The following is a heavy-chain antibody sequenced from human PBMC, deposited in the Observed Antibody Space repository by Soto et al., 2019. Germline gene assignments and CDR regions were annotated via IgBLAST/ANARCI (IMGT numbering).Heavy chain of an antibody. Sequence: GESLKISCETSGYTFTHFWISWVRQMPGKGLEWIGRIDPTNSYTNYSPSFRGHVTISSDKSITTAYLQWSSLKASDTAMYYCARLKGYYDSGGYYSDYWGQGTLVTVSS. CDR1: GYTFTHFW. CDR2: IDPTNSYT. CDR3: ARLKGYYDSGGYYSDY. D-gene: IGHD3-22*01. V-gene: IGHV5-10-1*01. J-gene: IGHJ4*02.